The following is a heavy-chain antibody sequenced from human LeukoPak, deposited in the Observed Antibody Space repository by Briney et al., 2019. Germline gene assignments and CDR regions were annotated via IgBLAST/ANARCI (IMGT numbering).Heavy chain of an antibody. D-gene: IGHD3-9*01. CDR1: GGSISSYH. Sequence: PSETLSLTCTVSGGSISSYHWSWIRQPPGKGLEWIGYIYYSGSTNYNPSLKSRVTISVDTSKNQFSLKLSSVTAADTAVYYCARGRYFDWSRFDYWGQGTLVTVSS. CDR2: IYYSGST. V-gene: IGHV4-59*01. J-gene: IGHJ4*02. CDR3: ARGRYFDWSRFDY.